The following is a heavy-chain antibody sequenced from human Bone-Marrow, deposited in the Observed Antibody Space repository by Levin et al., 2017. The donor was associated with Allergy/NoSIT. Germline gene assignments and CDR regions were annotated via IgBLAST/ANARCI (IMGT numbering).Heavy chain of an antibody. CDR3: SRGLIGVAGGFDY. CDR1: GFTFNSYN. J-gene: IGHJ4*02. CDR2: ISNDGNNK. Sequence: GESLKISCTASGFTFNSYNMHWVRLTPGKRLEWLTVISNDGNNKKYADSVEGRFTVSRDNSKDTVFLRMNSLRPEDTSIYYCSRGLIGVAGGFDYWGQGTLVTVSS. D-gene: IGHD6-19*01. V-gene: IGHV3-30-3*01.